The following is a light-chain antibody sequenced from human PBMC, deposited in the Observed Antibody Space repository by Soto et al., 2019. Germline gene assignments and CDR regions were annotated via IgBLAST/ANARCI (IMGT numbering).Light chain of an antibody. CDR3: QQYNAYPWT. Sequence: DIQMTQSPSTLSASVGDRVTITCRASRSITSWLAWYQQKPGKAPKLLIYKASSLESGVPSRFSGSRSGTEFTLTISSLQPDDFATYYCQQYNAYPWTFGQGTKVDIK. V-gene: IGKV1-5*03. CDR2: KAS. CDR1: RSITSW. J-gene: IGKJ1*01.